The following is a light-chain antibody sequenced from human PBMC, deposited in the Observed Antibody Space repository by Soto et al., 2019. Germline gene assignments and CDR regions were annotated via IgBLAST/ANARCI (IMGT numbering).Light chain of an antibody. CDR3: SSYTSSSTPVV. CDR1: SSDVGGYNY. CDR2: DVS. V-gene: IGLV2-14*03. J-gene: IGLJ2*01. Sequence: QSALTQPASVSGSPGQSITISCTGTSSDVGGYNYVSWYQHHPGKAPKLLIYDVSNRPSGVSNRFSGSKSGNTASLTISGLQVEDEADYYCSSYTSSSTPVVFGGGTQLTVL.